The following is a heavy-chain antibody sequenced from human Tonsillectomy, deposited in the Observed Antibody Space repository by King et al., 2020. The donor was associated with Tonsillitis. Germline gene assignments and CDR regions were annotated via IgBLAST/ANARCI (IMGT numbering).Heavy chain of an antibody. V-gene: IGHV3-33*08. CDR2: IWHDGSNK. J-gene: IGHJ4*02. D-gene: IGHD2-15*01. Sequence: QLVQSGGGVVQPERSLRLSCAASGFTFSSYVMHWVRQAPGKGLEWVAVIWHDGSNKYYADSVKGRFTISRDNSKNTLYLQMNSLRAEDTAVYYCVSDCSGGSCYSGVDYWGQGTLVTVSS. CDR3: VSDCSGGSCYSGVDY. CDR1: GFTFSSYV.